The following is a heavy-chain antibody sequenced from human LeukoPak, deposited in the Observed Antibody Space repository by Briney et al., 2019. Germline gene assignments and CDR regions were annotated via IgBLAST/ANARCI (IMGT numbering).Heavy chain of an antibody. V-gene: IGHV4-61*02. CDR1: GGSISSVSHY. Sequence: SETLSLTCTVSGGSISSVSHYWNWIRRPAGKGLEWIGRIYSSGSTRYNPSLESRVTISLDTSKNQFSLKLRSVTAADTAVYYCARDFSAAFDIWGQGTMVTVSS. J-gene: IGHJ3*02. D-gene: IGHD2/OR15-2a*01. CDR3: ARDFSAAFDI. CDR2: IYSSGST.